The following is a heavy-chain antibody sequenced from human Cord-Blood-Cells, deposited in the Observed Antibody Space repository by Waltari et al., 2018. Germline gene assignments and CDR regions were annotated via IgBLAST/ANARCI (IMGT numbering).Heavy chain of an antibody. CDR1: GFTVSSNY. CDR3: ASSEYSSSSAY. V-gene: IGHV3-53*01. CDR2: IYSGGST. D-gene: IGHD6-6*01. J-gene: IGHJ4*02. Sequence: EVQLVESGGGLIQPGGSLRLSCAASGFTVSSNYMSWVRQAPGKGREWVSVIYSGGSTYYADSVKGRFTISRDNSKNTLYLQMNSLRAEDTAVYYCASSEYSSSSAYWGQGTLVTVSS.